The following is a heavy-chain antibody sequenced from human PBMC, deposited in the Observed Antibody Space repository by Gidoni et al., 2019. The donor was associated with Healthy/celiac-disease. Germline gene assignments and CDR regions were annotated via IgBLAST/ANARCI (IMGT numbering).Heavy chain of an antibody. J-gene: IGHJ4*02. D-gene: IGHD5-12*01. V-gene: IGHV3-11*01. CDR1: GFTFSDYY. CDR2: NSSSGSTI. CDR3: AREMATIYNFDY. Sequence: QVQLVESGGGLVKPGGSLRLSCAASGFTFSDYYMSWIRQAPGKGLEGVAYNSSSGSTIYYADSVKGRFTISRDNAKNSLYLQMNSLRAEDTAVYYCAREMATIYNFDYWGQGTLVTVSS.